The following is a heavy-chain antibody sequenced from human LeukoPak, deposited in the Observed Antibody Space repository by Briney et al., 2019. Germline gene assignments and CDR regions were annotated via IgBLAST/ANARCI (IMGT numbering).Heavy chain of an antibody. CDR2: IYDSGAA. CDR1: GGSISPLY. D-gene: IGHD3-10*01. Sequence: SETLSLTCTVSGGSISPLYWGWIRQPPGKGLEFIGYIYDSGAANYNPSLKSRVSLSVDTSENQFSLKLSSVTAADTAVYYCARGGVAAKYYFDFWGQGTMVTVSS. V-gene: IGHV4-59*11. CDR3: ARGGVAAKYYFDF. J-gene: IGHJ4*02.